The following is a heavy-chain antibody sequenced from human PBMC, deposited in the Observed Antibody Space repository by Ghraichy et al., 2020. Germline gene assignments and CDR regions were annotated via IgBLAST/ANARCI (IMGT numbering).Heavy chain of an antibody. D-gene: IGHD3-22*01. Sequence: GGSLRLSCAASGFTFRSYAMRWVRQAPGKGLEWVSGMSGSGGSIFYADSVKGRFTISRDNSKNTLYLQMNSLRVEDTAVYYCAKDRDYYDSDGYYMADDSVDIWGQGKMVTVSS. CDR2: MSGSGGSI. J-gene: IGHJ3*02. CDR3: AKDRDYYDSDGYYMADDSVDI. V-gene: IGHV3-23*01. CDR1: GFTFRSYA.